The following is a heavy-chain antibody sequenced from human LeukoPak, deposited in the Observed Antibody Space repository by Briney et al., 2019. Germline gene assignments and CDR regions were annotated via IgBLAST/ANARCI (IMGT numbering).Heavy chain of an antibody. D-gene: IGHD6-19*01. J-gene: IGHJ4*02. Sequence: GGSLRLSCAASGFTFSSYEMNWVRQAPGKGLEWVSYISSSGSTIYYADSVKGRFTISRDNAKNSLYLQMNSLRAEDTAVYYYARYGAVAGGVYWGQGTLVTVSS. V-gene: IGHV3-48*03. CDR2: ISSSGSTI. CDR3: ARYGAVAGGVY. CDR1: GFTFSSYE.